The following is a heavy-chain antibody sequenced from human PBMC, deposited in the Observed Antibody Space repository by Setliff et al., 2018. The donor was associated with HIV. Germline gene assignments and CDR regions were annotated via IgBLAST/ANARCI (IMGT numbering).Heavy chain of an antibody. J-gene: IGHJ5*02. V-gene: IGHV4-30-2*01. CDR3: ARDQSIAARYLLDP. CDR2: IYHSGST. D-gene: IGHD6-6*01. Sequence: SETLSLTCAVSGGSISSGGYSWSWIRQPPGKGLEWIGYIYHSGSTYYNPSLKSRVTISIDRSKNQFSLKLSSVTAADTAVYYCARDQSIAARYLLDPWGQGTLVTVSS. CDR1: GGSISSGGYS.